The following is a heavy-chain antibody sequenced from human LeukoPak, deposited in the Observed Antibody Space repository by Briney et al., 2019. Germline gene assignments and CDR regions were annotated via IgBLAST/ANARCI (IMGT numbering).Heavy chain of an antibody. Sequence: GGSLRLSCGASGFDFRSSWMTWVRQAPGRGLEWVANINQDGSETYYVDSVRGRFTISRDNAKNTLYLRMNSLRAEDTSVYYFATSSGGVWGKGTTVIVSS. D-gene: IGHD3-10*01. V-gene: IGHV3-7*01. CDR3: ATSSGGV. CDR2: INQDGSET. J-gene: IGHJ6*04. CDR1: GFDFRSSW.